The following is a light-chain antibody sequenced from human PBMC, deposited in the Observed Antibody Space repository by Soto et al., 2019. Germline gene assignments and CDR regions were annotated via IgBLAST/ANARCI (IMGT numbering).Light chain of an antibody. Sequence: DIQMTQSPSTLSASVGDRVTITCRASQSVGYWLAWYQQKPGKATTVLVYDASYLHSGVPARFRGSGSGSEFTLTISSLQSDDFGTYYCQQYYSSWTFSQGTKVEIK. CDR2: DAS. V-gene: IGKV1-5*01. J-gene: IGKJ1*01. CDR1: QSVGYW. CDR3: QQYYSSWT.